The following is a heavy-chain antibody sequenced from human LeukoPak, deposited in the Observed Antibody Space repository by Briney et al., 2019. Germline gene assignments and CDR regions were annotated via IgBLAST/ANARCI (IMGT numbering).Heavy chain of an antibody. CDR1: GGSISSYY. J-gene: IGHJ4*02. Sequence: SETLSLTRTVSGGSISSYYWSWIRQPPGKGLEWIGYIYYSGSTNYNPSLKSRVTISVDTSKNQFSLKLSSVTAADTAVYYCARHPSGTGGYDYWGQGTLVTVSS. D-gene: IGHD5-12*01. CDR2: IYYSGST. V-gene: IGHV4-59*08. CDR3: ARHPSGTGGYDY.